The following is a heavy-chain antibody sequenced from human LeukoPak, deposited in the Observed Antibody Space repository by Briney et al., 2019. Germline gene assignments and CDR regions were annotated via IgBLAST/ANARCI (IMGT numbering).Heavy chain of an antibody. V-gene: IGHV3-30*04. Sequence: PGGSLRLSCAASGFTFSSYAMHWVRQAPGKGLEWVAVISYDENNKYYADSVKGRFTISRDNSKNTLYLQMNSLRAEDTAVYYCAKSPPSIAAAGKPLNYWGQGTLVTVSS. D-gene: IGHD6-13*01. J-gene: IGHJ4*02. CDR2: ISYDENNK. CDR3: AKSPPSIAAAGKPLNY. CDR1: GFTFSSYA.